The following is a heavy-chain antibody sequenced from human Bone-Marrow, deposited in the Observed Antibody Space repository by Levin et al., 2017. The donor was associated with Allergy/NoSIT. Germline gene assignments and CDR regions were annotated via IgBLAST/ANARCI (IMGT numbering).Heavy chain of an antibody. V-gene: IGHV3-72*01. D-gene: IGHD1-7*01. Sequence: PGESLKISCVASGFPFSDHYMDWVRQAPGKGLEWVGRTKNKARGYTTEYAASVQGRFTISRDDSKNSLYLQMNSLKIEDTAVYFCARDAGTTNLWGQGTLVTVSS. CDR1: GFPFSDHY. CDR2: TKNKARGYTT. CDR3: ARDAGTTNL. J-gene: IGHJ5*02.